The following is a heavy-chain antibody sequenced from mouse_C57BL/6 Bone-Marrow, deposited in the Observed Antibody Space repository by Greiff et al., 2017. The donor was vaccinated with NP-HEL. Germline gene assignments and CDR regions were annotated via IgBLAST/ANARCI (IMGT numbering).Heavy chain of an antibody. V-gene: IGHV5-12*01. D-gene: IGHD1-1*01. CDR3: ARQNYYGSSCDWYFDV. J-gene: IGHJ1*03. CDR1: GFTFSDYY. Sequence: EVMLVESGGGLVQPGGSLKLSCAASGFTFSDYYMYWVRQTPEKRLEWVAYISNGGGSTYYPDTVKGRFTISRDNAKNTLYLQRSRLKSEDTAMYYGARQNYYGSSCDWYFDVWGTGTTVTVSS. CDR2: ISNGGGST.